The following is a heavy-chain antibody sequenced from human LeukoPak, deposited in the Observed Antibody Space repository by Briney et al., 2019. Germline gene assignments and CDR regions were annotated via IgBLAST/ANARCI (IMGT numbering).Heavy chain of an antibody. V-gene: IGHV1-2*02. J-gene: IGHJ5*02. CDR3: ARGVGSSWFDP. CDR2: MDPVSGGT. CDR1: RYTFTAYY. D-gene: IGHD2-15*01. Sequence: ASVKVSCKASRYTFTAYYIHWVPQAPGQGLEWMGWMDPVSGGTNYAQRFQGRVTMTRDSSISTAYMQLSSLRSDDTADTAVYYCARGVGSSWFDPWGQGTLVTVSS.